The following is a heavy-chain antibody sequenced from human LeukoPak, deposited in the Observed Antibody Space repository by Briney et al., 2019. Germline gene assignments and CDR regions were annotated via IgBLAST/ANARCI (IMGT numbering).Heavy chain of an antibody. J-gene: IGHJ4*02. Sequence: PGGSLRLSCAASGFTFSSYSMNWVRQAPGKGLEWVSSISSSSSYIYYADSVKGRFTISRDNAKNSLYLQMNSLRAEDTAVYYCASGPDYGSPFDYWGQGTLVTVSS. V-gene: IGHV3-21*01. CDR3: ASGPDYGSPFDY. CDR2: ISSSSSYI. D-gene: IGHD4-17*01. CDR1: GFTFSSYS.